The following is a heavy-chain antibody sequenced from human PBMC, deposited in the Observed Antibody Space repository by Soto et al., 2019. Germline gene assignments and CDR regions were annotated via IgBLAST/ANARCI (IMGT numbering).Heavy chain of an antibody. J-gene: IGHJ4*02. CDR2: ISSDEKSK. D-gene: IGHD6-6*01. Sequence: QVQLVESGGGVVQPGGSLRLSCVASGFIFSNFGMHWVRQAPGKGLEWVAVISSDEKSKQYADSVRGRFAISRDNSKNTLYLQMTSLRAEDTAIYYCARGLRSVLDYWGPGTLVTVSS. CDR1: GFIFSNFG. CDR3: ARGLRSVLDY. V-gene: IGHV3-33*01.